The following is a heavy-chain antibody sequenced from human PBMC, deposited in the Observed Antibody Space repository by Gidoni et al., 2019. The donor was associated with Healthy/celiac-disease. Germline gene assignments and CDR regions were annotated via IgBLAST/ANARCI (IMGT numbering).Heavy chain of an antibody. CDR1: GGTFSSYA. Sequence: QVQLVQSGAEVKKPGSSVKVSCKASGGTFSSYAISWVRQSPGQGLEWMGGITPIFGKANYAKKFQGRVTITADESTSTADMELRSRRSEDTAVYDCAREGGGHDYGDSRGNWFDPWGQGTLVTVSS. D-gene: IGHD4-17*01. CDR2: ITPIFGKA. J-gene: IGHJ5*02. CDR3: AREGGGHDYGDSRGNWFDP. V-gene: IGHV1-69*01.